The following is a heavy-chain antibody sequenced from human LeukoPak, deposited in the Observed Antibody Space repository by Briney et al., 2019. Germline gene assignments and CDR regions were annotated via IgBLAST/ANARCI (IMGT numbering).Heavy chain of an antibody. J-gene: IGHJ4*02. CDR3: ARDQYLDSSRFHYFDS. Sequence: ASVKVSCKASGFTFTNYYMHWVRQAPGQGLEWMGSISPTGSSTNYAQKFQGRVTMTRDTSTSTVYMELSSLREEDTALYYCARDQYLDSSRFHYFDSWGQGTLVTVSS. CDR1: GFTFTNYY. CDR2: ISPTGSST. D-gene: IGHD6-13*01. V-gene: IGHV1-46*01.